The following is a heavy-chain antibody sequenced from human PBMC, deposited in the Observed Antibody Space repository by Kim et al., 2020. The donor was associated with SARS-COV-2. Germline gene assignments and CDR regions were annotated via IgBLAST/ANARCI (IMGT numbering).Heavy chain of an antibody. V-gene: IGHV3-53*01. CDR1: GFTVSSHY. Sequence: GGSLRLSCAASGFTVSSHYMSWVRQAPGKGLEWASIIYSDGSTYYTDSVKGRFTITRDNSKNTLDLEMNSMGAEDKAVYYCAKDNDYWGQGTLVTVSS. CDR2: IYSDGST. J-gene: IGHJ4*02. CDR3: AKDNDY.